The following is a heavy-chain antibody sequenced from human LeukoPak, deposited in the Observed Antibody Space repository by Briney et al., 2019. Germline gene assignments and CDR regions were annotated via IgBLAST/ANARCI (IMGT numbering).Heavy chain of an antibody. CDR1: GFTFSSYG. Sequence: PGRSLRLSCAASGFTFSSYGMHWVRQAPGKGLEWVAVIPYDGSNKYYADSVKGRFTISRDNSKNTLYLQMNSLRAEDTAVYYCAKEVGYYYDSSGYYLYYYGMDVWGQGTTVTVSS. D-gene: IGHD3-22*01. V-gene: IGHV3-30*18. J-gene: IGHJ6*02. CDR2: IPYDGSNK. CDR3: AKEVGYYYDSSGYYLYYYGMDV.